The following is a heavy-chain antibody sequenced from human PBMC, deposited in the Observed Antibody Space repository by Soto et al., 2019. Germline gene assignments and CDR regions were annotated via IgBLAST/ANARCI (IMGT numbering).Heavy chain of an antibody. D-gene: IGHD4-4*01. Sequence: QVQLVQSGAEVKKPGASVKVSCKASGYTFTSYDINWVRQATGQGLEWMGWMNPNSGNTGSAQKFQGRVTMTFDTPVTTAYMGLSSLRSDDTAVYYCAAGGGSAVTTAYWGQGTQVTVSS. V-gene: IGHV1-8*01. CDR3: AAGGGSAVTTAY. CDR2: MNPNSGNT. CDR1: GYTFTSYD. J-gene: IGHJ4*02.